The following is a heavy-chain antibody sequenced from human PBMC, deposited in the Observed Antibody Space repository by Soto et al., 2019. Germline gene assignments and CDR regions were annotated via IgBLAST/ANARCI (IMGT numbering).Heavy chain of an antibody. J-gene: IGHJ4*02. Sequence: EPLSLTFAVYGGSLSGYYWTWIRQPPGKGLEWIGEINHSGSTNYNPSLKSRVTISVDTSKNQFSLKLSSVTAADTAVYYCAIGLKRGLQLENYFDYWGQGTMVTVSS. CDR2: INHSGST. CDR3: AIGLKRGLQLENYFDY. V-gene: IGHV4-34*01. D-gene: IGHD1-1*01. CDR1: GGSLSGYY.